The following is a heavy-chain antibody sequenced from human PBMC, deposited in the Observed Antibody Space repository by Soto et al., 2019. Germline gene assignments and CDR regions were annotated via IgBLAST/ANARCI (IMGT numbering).Heavy chain of an antibody. CDR3: ARDRVYDSSGDKKDY. V-gene: IGHV1-18*01. CDR1: GYTFTSYG. D-gene: IGHD3-22*01. CDR2: ISAYNGNT. J-gene: IGHJ4*02. Sequence: ASVKVSCKASGYTFTSYGISWVRQAPGQGLEWMGWISAYNGNTNYAQKPQGRVTMTTDTSTSTAYMELRSLRSDDTAVYYCARDRVYDSSGDKKDYWGQGTLVTVSS.